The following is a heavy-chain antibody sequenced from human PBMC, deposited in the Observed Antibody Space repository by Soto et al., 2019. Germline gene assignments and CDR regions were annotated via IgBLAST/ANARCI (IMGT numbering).Heavy chain of an antibody. CDR3: VRDGTKTLRDWFDP. CDR1: GASISGFY. D-gene: IGHD1-1*01. V-gene: IGHV4-4*07. J-gene: IGHJ5*02. CDR2: IYATGTT. Sequence: SETLSLTCTVSGASISGFYWSWIQKSAGKGLEWIGRIYATGTTDYDPSLKSRVMMSVDTSKKQFSLKLRSVTAADTAVYYCVRDGTKTLRDWFDPWGQGISVTVSS.